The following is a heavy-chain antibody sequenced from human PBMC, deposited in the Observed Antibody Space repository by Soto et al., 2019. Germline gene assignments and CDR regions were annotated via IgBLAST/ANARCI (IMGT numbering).Heavy chain of an antibody. CDR1: GFTFGSYA. CDR3: ARGTFTAYSSSLYYYGLDV. D-gene: IGHD6-13*01. J-gene: IGHJ6*02. V-gene: IGHV3-64*01. CDR2: ISSNGGST. Sequence: EVQLVESGGGLVQPGGSLRLSCAASGFTFGSYAMYWVRQAPGKGLEYVSAISSNGGSTYYANSVKGRFTISRDNSKNTLYRQMGSLRAEDTAVYYCARGTFTAYSSSLYYYGLDVWGQGTTVTVSS.